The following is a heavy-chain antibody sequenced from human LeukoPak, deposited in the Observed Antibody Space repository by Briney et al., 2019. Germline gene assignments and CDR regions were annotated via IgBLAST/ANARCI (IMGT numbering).Heavy chain of an antibody. J-gene: IGHJ5*02. CDR3: AVRQWLVSNWFDP. V-gene: IGHV4-30-4*01. CDR2: IYYSGST. D-gene: IGHD6-19*01. CDR1: GGSISSGDYY. Sequence: SRTLSLTCTVSGGSISSGDYYWSWIRQPPGKGLEWIGYIYYSGSTYYNPSLKSRVTISVDTSKNQFSLKLSTVTAADTAVYYCAVRQWLVSNWFDPWGQGTLVTVSS.